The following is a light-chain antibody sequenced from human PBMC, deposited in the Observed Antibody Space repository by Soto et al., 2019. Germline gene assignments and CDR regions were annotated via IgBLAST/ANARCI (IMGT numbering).Light chain of an antibody. J-gene: IGLJ1*01. CDR3: CSYAGSDVYD. Sequence: QPALAQPRSVSGSPGQAVTRSCTGTSSDVGGYNYVSWYQQHPGKAPKLMIYDVSKRPSGVPDRFSGSKSGNTASLTISGLQAEDEADYSRCSYAGSDVYDFGTGTKVTVL. CDR2: DVS. CDR1: SSDVGGYNY. V-gene: IGLV2-11*01.